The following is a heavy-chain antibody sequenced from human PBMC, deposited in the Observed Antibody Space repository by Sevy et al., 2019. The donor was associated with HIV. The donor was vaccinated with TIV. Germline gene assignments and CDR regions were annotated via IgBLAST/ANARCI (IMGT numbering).Heavy chain of an antibody. Sequence: GGSLRLSCAASGFTFSRYSVNWVRQAPGKGLEWVSYISSSGTNIYYGDSVKGRFTISRDNAKNSLYLQMNSLRDEETATYYCASGELFGTTRSRGEVEYFQHWGQGTLVTVSS. CDR1: GFTFSRYS. CDR3: ASGELFGTTRSRGEVEYFQH. D-gene: IGHD3-10*01. CDR2: ISSSGTNI. V-gene: IGHV3-48*02. J-gene: IGHJ1*01.